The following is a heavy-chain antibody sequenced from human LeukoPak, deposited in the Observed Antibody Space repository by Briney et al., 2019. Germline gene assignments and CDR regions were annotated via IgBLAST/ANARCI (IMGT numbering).Heavy chain of an antibody. Sequence: GGSLRLSCAASGFTFSSYGMSWVRQAPGKGLEWVSAISGSGGSTYYADSVKGRFTISRDNSKNTLYLQMNSLRAEDTAVYYCAKVNGDSRGSYYYMDVWGKGTTVTISS. D-gene: IGHD6-19*01. J-gene: IGHJ6*03. CDR1: GFTFSSYG. V-gene: IGHV3-23*01. CDR3: AKVNGDSRGSYYYMDV. CDR2: ISGSGGST.